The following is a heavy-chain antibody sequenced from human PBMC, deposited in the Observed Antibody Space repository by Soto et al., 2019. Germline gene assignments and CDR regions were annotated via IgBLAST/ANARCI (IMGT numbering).Heavy chain of an antibody. Sequence: SETLSLTCTVSGGSISSYYWSWIRQPPGKGLEWIGYIYYSGSTNYNPSLKSRVTISVDTSKNQFSLKLSSVTAADTAVYYCARVTNDDRYCSGGSCYPLDYWGQGTLVTVSS. CDR3: ARVTNDDRYCSGGSCYPLDY. CDR2: IYYSGST. J-gene: IGHJ4*02. CDR1: GGSISSYY. D-gene: IGHD2-15*01. V-gene: IGHV4-59*01.